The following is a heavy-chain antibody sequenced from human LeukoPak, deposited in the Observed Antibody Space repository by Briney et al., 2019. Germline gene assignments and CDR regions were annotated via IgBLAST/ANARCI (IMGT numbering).Heavy chain of an antibody. CDR2: ISYDGSNK. J-gene: IGHJ6*02. CDR3: AKDLVVVTAPLGYYGMDV. CDR1: GFTCSSYG. Sequence: PGGSLRLSCAASGFTCSSYGMHWVRQAPGKGLEWVAVISYDGSNKYYADSVKGRFAISRDNSKNTLYLQMNSLRAEDTAVYYCAKDLVVVTAPLGYYGMDVWGQGTTVTVSS. V-gene: IGHV3-30*18. D-gene: IGHD2-21*02.